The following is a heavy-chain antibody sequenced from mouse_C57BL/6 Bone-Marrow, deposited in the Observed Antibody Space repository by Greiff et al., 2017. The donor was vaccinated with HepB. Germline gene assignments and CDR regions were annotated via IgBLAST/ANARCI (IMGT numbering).Heavy chain of an antibody. D-gene: IGHD2-2*01. CDR2: IRNKANGYTT. J-gene: IGHJ3*01. CDR3: ARSTMVTTGFAY. V-gene: IGHV7-3*01. Sequence: VQLKESGGGLVQPGGSLSLSCAASGFTFTDYYMSWVRQPPGKALEWLGFIRNKANGYTTEYSASVKGRFTISRDNSQSILYLQMNALRAEDSATYYCARSTMVTTGFAYWGQGTLVTVSA. CDR1: GFTFTDYY.